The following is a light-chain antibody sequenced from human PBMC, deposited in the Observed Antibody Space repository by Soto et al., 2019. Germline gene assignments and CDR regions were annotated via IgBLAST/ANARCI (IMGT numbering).Light chain of an antibody. V-gene: IGLV2-14*01. J-gene: IGLJ3*02. Sequence: HSALTQPASVSGSPGQSITISCTGTSSDVGAYNYVSWYQQHPGKAPKLMIYDVSNRPSGLSNRFSGSKSGSTASLTISGLQAEDEADYYCSSYTSSRIRVFGGGTKLTVL. CDR3: SSYTSSRIRV. CDR1: SSDVGAYNY. CDR2: DVS.